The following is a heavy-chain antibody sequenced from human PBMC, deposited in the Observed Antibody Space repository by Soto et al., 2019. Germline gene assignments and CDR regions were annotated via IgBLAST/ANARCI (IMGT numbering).Heavy chain of an antibody. CDR1: GYTFTSYD. Sequence: QVQLVQSGAEVKKPGASVKVSCKASGYTFTSYDINWVRQATGQGLEWMGWMNPNSGNTGYAQKFQGRVTMTRNTSISKAYMELSSLRSEDTAVYYCARADDYSSSWYGYYYYYGMDVWGQGTTVTVSS. J-gene: IGHJ6*02. D-gene: IGHD6-13*01. CDR3: ARADDYSSSWYGYYYYYGMDV. V-gene: IGHV1-8*01. CDR2: MNPNSGNT.